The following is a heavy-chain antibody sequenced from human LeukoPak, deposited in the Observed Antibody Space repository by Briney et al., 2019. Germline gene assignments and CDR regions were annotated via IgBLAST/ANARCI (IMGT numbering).Heavy chain of an antibody. Sequence: ASVKVSCKASPNTLSNYGIIWVRQAPGQGLEWMGGIIPIFGTANYAQKFQGRVTITADKSTSTAYMELSSLGSEDTAVYYCAKYYYDSSGYYSQYYYFDYWGQGTLVTVSS. D-gene: IGHD3-22*01. V-gene: IGHV1-69*06. CDR1: PNTLSNYG. J-gene: IGHJ4*02. CDR2: IIPIFGTA. CDR3: AKYYYDSSGYYSQYYYFDY.